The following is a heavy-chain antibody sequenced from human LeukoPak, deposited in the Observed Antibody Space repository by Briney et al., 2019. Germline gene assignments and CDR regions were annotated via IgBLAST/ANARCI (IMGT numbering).Heavy chain of an antibody. CDR2: IYYSGST. CDR1: GGSISSGGYY. V-gene: IGHV4-31*03. CDR3: ARAYCSSTSCPHFDY. Sequence: SETLSLTCTVSGGSISSGGYYWSWIRQHPGKDLEWIVYIYYSGSTYYNPSLKSRVTISVDTSKNQFSLKLSSVTAADTAVYYCARAYCSSTSCPHFDYWGQGTLVTVSS. D-gene: IGHD2-2*01. J-gene: IGHJ4*02.